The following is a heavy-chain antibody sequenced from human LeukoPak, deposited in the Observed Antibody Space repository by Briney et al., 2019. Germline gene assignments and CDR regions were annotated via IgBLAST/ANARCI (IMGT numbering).Heavy chain of an antibody. CDR2: INPNSGGT. CDR1: GYTFTGYY. CDR3: ARPTGGDYYDSSGYYPFDY. D-gene: IGHD3-22*01. Sequence: ASVKVSCKASGYTFTGYYMHWVRQAPGQGLEWMGWINPNSGGTNYAQKFQGRVTMTTDTSTSTAYMELRSLRSDDTAVYYCARPTGGDYYDSSGYYPFDYWGQGTLVTVSS. V-gene: IGHV1-2*02. J-gene: IGHJ4*02.